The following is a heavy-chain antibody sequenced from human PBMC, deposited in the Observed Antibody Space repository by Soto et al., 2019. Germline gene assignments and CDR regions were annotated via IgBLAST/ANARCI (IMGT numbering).Heavy chain of an antibody. D-gene: IGHD6-13*01. V-gene: IGHV1-3*01. CDR1: GYTFTSYA. J-gene: IGHJ4*02. Sequence: GASVKVSCKASGYTFTSYAMHWVRQAPGQRLEWMGWINAGNGNTKYSQKFQGRVTITRDTSASTAYMELSSLRSEDTAVYYCARDPNSSSWPSFDYWGQGPLVTVSS. CDR3: ARDPNSSSWPSFDY. CDR2: INAGNGNT.